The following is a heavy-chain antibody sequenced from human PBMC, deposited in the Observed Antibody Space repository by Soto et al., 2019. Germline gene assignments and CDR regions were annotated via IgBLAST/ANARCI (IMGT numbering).Heavy chain of an antibody. D-gene: IGHD3-9*01. CDR2: IYYSGST. J-gene: IGHJ6*03. CDR1: GGSISSYY. CDR3: ARGRTYYDILTGPEPYYYYYYMDV. V-gene: IGHV4-59*01. Sequence: SETLSLTCTVSGGSISSYYWSWIRQPPGKGLEWIGYIYYSGSTNYNPSLKSRVTISVDTSKNQFSLKLGSVTAADTAVYYCARGRTYYDILTGPEPYYYYYYMDVWGKGTTVTVSS.